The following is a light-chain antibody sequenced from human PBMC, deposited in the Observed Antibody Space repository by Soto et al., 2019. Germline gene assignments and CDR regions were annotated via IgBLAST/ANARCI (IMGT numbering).Light chain of an antibody. Sequence: DIQMTQSPSSVSASVGETVTITCGASHYIDRWLAWYQQKPGKAPKLLIYDATRLRSGVPSTFSGSRSGSDFTLTITDLQPEDFASYYCQQAYSFPITFGQGTRLEMK. CDR3: QQAYSFPIT. CDR1: HYIDRW. V-gene: IGKV1-12*01. J-gene: IGKJ5*01. CDR2: DAT.